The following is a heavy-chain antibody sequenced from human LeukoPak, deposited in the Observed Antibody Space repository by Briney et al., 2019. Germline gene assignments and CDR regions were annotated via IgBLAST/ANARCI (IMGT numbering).Heavy chain of an antibody. CDR3: ARGARTPDC. Sequence: PSETLSLTCTVSGGSISSYYWSWIRQPPGKGLEWIGYIYYSGSTTYNPSLKSRVTISVDTSKNQFSLKLSSVTAADTAIYYCARGARTPDCWGQGALVTVSS. CDR1: GGSISSYY. V-gene: IGHV4-59*01. CDR2: IYYSGST. J-gene: IGHJ4*02. D-gene: IGHD4-23*01.